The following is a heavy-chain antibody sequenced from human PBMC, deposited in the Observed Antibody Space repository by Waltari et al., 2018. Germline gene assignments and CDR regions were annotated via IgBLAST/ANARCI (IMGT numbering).Heavy chain of an antibody. Sequence: QVQLVQSGAEVKKPGASVKVSCKASGYTFTSYDINWVRPATGQGLEWMGWMNPNSGNTGYAQKFQGRGTMTRNTSISTAYMELSSLRSEDTAVYYCARGLRFLEWLLDNYYGMDVWGQGTTVTVSS. CDR3: ARGLRFLEWLLDNYYGMDV. J-gene: IGHJ6*02. V-gene: IGHV1-8*01. CDR2: MNPNSGNT. CDR1: GYTFTSYD. D-gene: IGHD3-3*01.